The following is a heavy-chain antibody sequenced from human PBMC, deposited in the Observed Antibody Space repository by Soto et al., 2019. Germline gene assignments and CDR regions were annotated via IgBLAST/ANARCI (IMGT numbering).Heavy chain of an antibody. CDR2: IIPIFGTA. CDR3: ARDSSGYYRFDY. J-gene: IGHJ4*02. V-gene: IGHV1-69*13. D-gene: IGHD3-22*01. CDR1: GGTFSSYA. Sequence: SVKVSCKASGGTFSSYAISWVRQAPGRGLEWMGGIIPIFGTANYAQKFQGRVTITADESTSTAYMELSSLRSEDTAVYYCARDSSGYYRFDYWGQGTLVTVSS.